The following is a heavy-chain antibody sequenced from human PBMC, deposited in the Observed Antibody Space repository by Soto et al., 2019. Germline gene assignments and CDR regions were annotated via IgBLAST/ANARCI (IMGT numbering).Heavy chain of an antibody. CDR3: AKADKKWGYDRDWLFDY. V-gene: IGHV3-23*01. J-gene: IGHJ4*02. Sequence: EVQLLESGGGLVQPGGSLRLSCAASGFTFSSYAMSWVRQAPGKGLEWVSAISGSGGSTYYADSVKGRFTISRDNSKNTLYLQRNSLRAEDTAVYYCAKADKKWGYDRDWLFDYWGQGTLVTVSS. CDR1: GFTFSSYA. CDR2: ISGSGGST. D-gene: IGHD5-12*01.